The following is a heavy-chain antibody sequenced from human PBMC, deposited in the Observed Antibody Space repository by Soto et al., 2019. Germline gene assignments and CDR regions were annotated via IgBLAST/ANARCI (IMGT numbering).Heavy chain of an antibody. CDR1: GGSISSSSYY. CDR3: ARQARYKSNYVVGP. J-gene: IGHJ4*02. V-gene: IGHV4-39*01. Sequence: QLQLQESGPGLVKPSETLSLICTVSGGSISSSSYYWGWIRQPPGKGLEWIGSIYYSGSTYYNPSLKSRVTISVDTSKNQFSLKLSSVTAADTAVYYCARQARYKSNYVVGPWGQGTLVTVSS. CDR2: IYYSGST. D-gene: IGHD1-7*01.